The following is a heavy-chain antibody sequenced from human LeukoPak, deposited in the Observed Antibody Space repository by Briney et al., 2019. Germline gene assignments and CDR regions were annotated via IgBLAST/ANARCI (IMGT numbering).Heavy chain of an antibody. Sequence: SVKVSCKASGGTFSSYAISWVRQAPGQGLEWMGRIIPILGIANYAQKFQGRVTITADKSTSTAYMELSSLRSEDTAVYYCARALGDYYDSSGDAFDIWGQGTMVTVSS. D-gene: IGHD3-22*01. J-gene: IGHJ3*02. CDR3: ARALGDYYDSSGDAFDI. V-gene: IGHV1-69*04. CDR1: GGTFSSYA. CDR2: IIPILGIA.